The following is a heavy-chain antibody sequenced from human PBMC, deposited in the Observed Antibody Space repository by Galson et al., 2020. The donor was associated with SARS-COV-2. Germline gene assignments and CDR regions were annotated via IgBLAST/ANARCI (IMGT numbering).Heavy chain of an antibody. J-gene: IGHJ6*03. CDR3: ARGVMTTVTTSRLYYYYYMDV. CDR1: GFTFSSYD. V-gene: IGHV3-13*01. CDR2: IGTAGDT. D-gene: IGHD4-4*01. Sequence: GESLKISCAASGFTFSSYDMHWVRQATGKGLEWVSAIGTAGDTYYPGSVKGRFTISRENAKNSLYLQMNSLRAGDTAVYYCARGVMTTVTTSRLYYYYYMDVWGKGTTVTVSS.